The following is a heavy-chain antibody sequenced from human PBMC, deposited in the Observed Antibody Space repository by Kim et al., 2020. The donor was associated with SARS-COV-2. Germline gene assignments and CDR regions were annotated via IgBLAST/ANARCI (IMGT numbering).Heavy chain of an antibody. D-gene: IGHD2-21*01. CDR3: ARVAYSQGRSREFDN. V-gene: IGHV4-34*01. Sequence: SETLSLTCAVYGGSFSGYYWAWIRQPPRRGLEWIGDVNDGGETNYNPSLRSRGAISVDASKSQFFLQVNSMTATDTALYYCARVAYSQGRSREFDNWGQGTLVTVSS. J-gene: IGHJ4*02. CDR2: VNDGGET. CDR1: GGSFSGYY.